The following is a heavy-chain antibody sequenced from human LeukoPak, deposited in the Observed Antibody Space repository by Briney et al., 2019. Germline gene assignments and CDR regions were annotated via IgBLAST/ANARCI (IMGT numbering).Heavy chain of an antibody. D-gene: IGHD5/OR15-5a*01. J-gene: IGHJ3*02. V-gene: IGHV3-13*01. Sequence: GGSLRLSCAASGFTFRDYDMHWVRQVPGRGLEWVSAIGIGDDTHYPDSVKARFTISSENAKHSLYLQINTLRDGDTGVYYCIRGGIRVSGIDAFDIWGQGTMVTVSS. CDR1: GFTFRDYD. CDR3: IRGGIRVSGIDAFDI. CDR2: IGIGDDT.